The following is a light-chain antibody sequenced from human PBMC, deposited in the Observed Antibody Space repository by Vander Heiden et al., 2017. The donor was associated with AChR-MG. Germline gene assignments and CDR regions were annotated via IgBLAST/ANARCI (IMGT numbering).Light chain of an antibody. Sequence: QSALPQPASVSGSPGQSITISCTGTISDVGGYNYVSWYQQHPDNAPKLSMYDVSNRPSGVSNRVSGSKSGNNDSLTISGLQAEDEADYYCSSYTSSSTCGLGGGTNL. CDR1: ISDVGGYNY. CDR2: DVS. CDR3: SSYTSSSTCG. J-gene: IGLJ2*01. V-gene: IGLV2-14*03.